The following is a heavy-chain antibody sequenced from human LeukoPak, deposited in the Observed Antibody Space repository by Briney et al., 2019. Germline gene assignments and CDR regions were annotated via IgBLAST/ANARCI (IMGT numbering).Heavy chain of an antibody. V-gene: IGHV1-69*04. CDR2: IIPILGIA. D-gene: IGHD3-16*01. CDR1: GGTFSSYA. Sequence: ASVKVSCKASGGTFSSYAISWVRQAPGQGLEWMGRIIPILGIANYAQKFQGRVTITADKSTSTAYMELSSLRSEDTAVYYCARDRDYVWGSFNWGQGTLVTVSS. J-gene: IGHJ4*02. CDR3: ARDRDYVWGSFN.